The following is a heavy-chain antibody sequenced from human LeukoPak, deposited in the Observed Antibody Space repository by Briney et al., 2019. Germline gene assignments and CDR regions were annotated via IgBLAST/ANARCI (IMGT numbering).Heavy chain of an antibody. J-gene: IGHJ3*02. CDR1: GFIFSRYA. CDR2: ITDSGGTT. CDR3: AKGYSSGWDLAFDI. Sequence: PGGSLRLSCAASGFIFSRYAMSWIRQAPGKGLEWVSVITDSGGTTYYADSVKGRFTISRDNSKNTLRLEMNSLRAEDTAVYYCAKGYSSGWDLAFDIWGQGTMVTVSS. V-gene: IGHV3-23*01. D-gene: IGHD6-19*01.